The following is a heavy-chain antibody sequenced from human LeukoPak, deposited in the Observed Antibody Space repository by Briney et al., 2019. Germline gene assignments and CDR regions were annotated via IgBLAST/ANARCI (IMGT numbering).Heavy chain of an antibody. CDR3: ARDMYSSSFNWFDP. V-gene: IGHV3-21*01. J-gene: IGHJ5*02. CDR2: ISSSSSYI. D-gene: IGHD6-6*01. CDR1: GFTFSSYS. Sequence: PGGSLRLSCAASGFTFSSYSMNWVRQAPGKGLEWVSSISSSSSYIYYADSVKGRFTISRDNAKKSLYLQMNSLRAEDTAVYYCARDMYSSSFNWFDPWGQRPLVTVPS.